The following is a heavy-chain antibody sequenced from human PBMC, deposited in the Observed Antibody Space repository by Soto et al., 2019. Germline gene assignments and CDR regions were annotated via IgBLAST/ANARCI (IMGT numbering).Heavy chain of an antibody. Sequence: PWETLSRTCKVSCGSISGYYWSWIGQSPGKGLEYIGYIDYRGCTNYNSSLKSRVNMSVDTSRNQFYLKMNSVTAADTAVYYCARQQLLPFYYALDVGGKGTKVTVS. D-gene: IGHD1-26*01. V-gene: IGHV4-59*13. CDR3: ARQQLLPFYYALDV. J-gene: IGHJ6*03. CDR1: CGSISGYY. CDR2: IDYRGCT.